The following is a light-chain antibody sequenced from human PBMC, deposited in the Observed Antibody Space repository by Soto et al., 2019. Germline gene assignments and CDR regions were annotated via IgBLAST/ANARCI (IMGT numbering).Light chain of an antibody. CDR3: QHYGTSIT. J-gene: IGKJ5*01. V-gene: IGKV3-20*01. Sequence: EVVLMQSPGTLSLSPGEGATLSCRASRSVGSNYLAWYHQKPGQAPRLLIYASSTRATGIPDRFSGSASGTDFTLAISRLETEDFGVYYSQHYGTSITFGQGTRLEIK. CDR2: ASS. CDR1: RSVGSNY.